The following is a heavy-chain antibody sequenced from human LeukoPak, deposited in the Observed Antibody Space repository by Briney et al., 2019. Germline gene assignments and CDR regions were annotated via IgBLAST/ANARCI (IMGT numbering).Heavy chain of an antibody. D-gene: IGHD3-22*01. CDR2: IYYSGST. J-gene: IGHJ6*03. CDR3: ARDHYDSTSRYYFYMDV. CDR1: GGSISSYY. Sequence: PSETLSLTCTVSGGSISSYYWSWIRQPPGKGLEWIGYIYYSGSTNYNPSLKSRVTMSVHTSKNQFSLKLTSVTAADTAVYYCARDHYDSTSRYYFYMDVWGKGTTVTVSS. V-gene: IGHV4-59*12.